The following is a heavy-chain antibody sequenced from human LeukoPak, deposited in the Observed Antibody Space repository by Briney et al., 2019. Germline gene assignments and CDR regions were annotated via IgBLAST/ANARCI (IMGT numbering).Heavy chain of an antibody. V-gene: IGHV1-18*04. Sequence: ASVTVSCKASGYTFTSYGISWVRQAPGRGLEWMGWISAYNGNTNYAQKLQGRVTMTTDTSTSTAYMELRSLRSDDTAVYYCARDTDIVATTPDWYFDLWGRGTLVTVSS. CDR2: ISAYNGNT. J-gene: IGHJ2*01. CDR1: GYTFTSYG. CDR3: ARDTDIVATTPDWYFDL. D-gene: IGHD5-12*01.